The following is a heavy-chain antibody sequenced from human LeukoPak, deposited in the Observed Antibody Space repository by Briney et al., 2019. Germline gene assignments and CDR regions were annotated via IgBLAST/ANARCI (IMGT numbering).Heavy chain of an antibody. V-gene: IGHV3-15*01. D-gene: IGHD1-26*01. Sequence: GGPLTLSCGACGFTLNNVWVIGPPQARGKGGEWGGRIKSKTDGGTTDYAAHVKGRFTISRDDSKNTLYLQMNSLKTEDTAVYYCTTDAYSGSTGWGQGTLVTVSS. J-gene: IGHJ4*02. CDR1: GFTLNNVW. CDR2: IKSKTDGGTT. CDR3: TTDAYSGSTG.